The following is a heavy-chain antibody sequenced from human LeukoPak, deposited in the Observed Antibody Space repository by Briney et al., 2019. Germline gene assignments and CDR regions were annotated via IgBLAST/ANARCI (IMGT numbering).Heavy chain of an antibody. CDR2: IIPIFGTA. J-gene: IGHJ4*02. D-gene: IGHD1-20*01. Sequence: SVKVSCKASGGTFSSYAISWVRQAPGQGLEWMGGIIPIFGTANYAQKCQGRVTITTDESTSTAYMELSSLRSEDTAVYYCARGKQGITGTTSPFDYWGQGTLVSVSS. CDR1: GGTFSSYA. V-gene: IGHV1-69*05. CDR3: ARGKQGITGTTSPFDY.